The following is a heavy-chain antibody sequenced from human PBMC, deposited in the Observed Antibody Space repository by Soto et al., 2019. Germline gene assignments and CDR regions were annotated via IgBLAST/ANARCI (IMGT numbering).Heavy chain of an antibody. J-gene: IGHJ4*02. V-gene: IGHV3-74*01. Sequence: EVQLVESGGGLVQPGGSLRLYCAASGFTFSSDWMHWVRQAAGKGLGWVSRINMDGSSTNYADSVKGRFTISRDNAKNTRYLHMNSLRAEDTAVYYCARGPRGMYGNDFWGQGALFTVSS. D-gene: IGHD3-10*02. CDR1: GFTFSSDW. CDR2: INMDGSST. CDR3: ARGPRGMYGNDF.